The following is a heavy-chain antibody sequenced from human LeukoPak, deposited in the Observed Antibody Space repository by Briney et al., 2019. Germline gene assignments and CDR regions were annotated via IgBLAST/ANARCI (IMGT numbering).Heavy chain of an antibody. CDR3: ARGERVYRSSTSCSPFDY. D-gene: IGHD2-2*01. Sequence: GGSLRLSCAASGFTFDDYAMHWVRRAPGKGLEWVSRISWDGGSTYYADSVKGRFTISRDNSKNSLYLQMNSLRAEDTALYYCARGERVYRSSTSCSPFDYWGQGTLVTVSS. CDR2: ISWDGGST. CDR1: GFTFDDYA. V-gene: IGHV3-43D*03. J-gene: IGHJ4*02.